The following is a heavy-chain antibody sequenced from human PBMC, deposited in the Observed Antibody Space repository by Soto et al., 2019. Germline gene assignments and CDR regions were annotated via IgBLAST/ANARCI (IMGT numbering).Heavy chain of an antibody. CDR2: ISAYNGNT. J-gene: IGHJ4*02. V-gene: IGHV1-18*01. CDR1: VYTFTSYG. D-gene: IGHD6-13*01. CDR3: ARLQAAAGDNDLTFDY. Sequence: GASVKVSCKASVYTFTSYGISWVRQDPGQGLEWMGWISAYNGNTKYAQKLQGRVTMTTDTSTSTAYMELRSLRSDDTAVYYCARLQAAAGDNDLTFDYWGQGTLVTVSS.